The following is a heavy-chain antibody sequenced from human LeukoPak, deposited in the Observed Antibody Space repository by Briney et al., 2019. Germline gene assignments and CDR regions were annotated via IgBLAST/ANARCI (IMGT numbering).Heavy chain of an antibody. CDR3: ARDGGYDSSADMDV. Sequence: SETLSLTCTVSGGSISSSSYYWGWIRQPPGKGLEWIGYIYYSGSTYYNPSLKSRVTISVDTSKNQFSLKLSSVTAADTAVYYCARDGGYDSSADMDVWGQGTTVTVSS. J-gene: IGHJ6*02. V-gene: IGHV4-31*03. CDR1: GGSISSSSYY. D-gene: IGHD3-22*01. CDR2: IYYSGST.